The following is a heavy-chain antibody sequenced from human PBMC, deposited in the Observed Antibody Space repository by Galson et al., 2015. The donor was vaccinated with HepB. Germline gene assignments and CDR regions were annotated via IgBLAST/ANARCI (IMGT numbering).Heavy chain of an antibody. J-gene: IGHJ4*02. CDR2: IWKDGSNK. D-gene: IGHD6-19*01. CDR1: GFAFGNYG. V-gene: IGHV3-33*01. CDR3: AREDATTTVAALEY. Sequence: SLRLSCAASGFAFGNYGMHWVRQAPGKGLEWMALIWKDGSNKHYADSLKGRFRISRDNTKNTLFLEADSLRAEDTAVYYCAREDATTTVAALEYWGQGVLVTVSS.